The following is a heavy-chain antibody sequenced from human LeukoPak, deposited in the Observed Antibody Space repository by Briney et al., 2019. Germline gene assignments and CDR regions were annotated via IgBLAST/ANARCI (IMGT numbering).Heavy chain of an antibody. CDR1: GGSFSGYY. CDR3: ARGRRRLRSPLYNWFDP. Sequence: SETLSLTCAVYGGSFSGYYWSWIRQPPGKGLEWIGEINHSGSTNYNPSLKSRVTISVDTSKNQFSLKLSSVTAADTAVYYCARGRRRLRSPLYNWFDPWGQGTLVTVS. V-gene: IGHV4-34*01. J-gene: IGHJ5*02. D-gene: IGHD5-12*01. CDR2: INHSGST.